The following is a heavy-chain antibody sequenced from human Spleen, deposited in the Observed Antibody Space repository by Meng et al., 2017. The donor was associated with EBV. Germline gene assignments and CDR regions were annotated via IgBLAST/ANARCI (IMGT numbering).Heavy chain of an antibody. D-gene: IGHD4/OR15-4a*01. CDR2: IYWNDDK. CDR1: GFSLSTSGAG. CDR3: AHRGGATVLTHFDY. J-gene: IGHJ4*02. V-gene: IGHV2-5*01. Sequence: QITLKESGPTLVKPTQTLTLTCSFSGFSLSTSGAGVGWIRQPPGKALEWLALIYWNDDKRYRPSLKSRLSITKDTAKSQVVLTVTNMDPVDTATYYCAHRGGATVLTHFDYWGQGTLVNVSS.